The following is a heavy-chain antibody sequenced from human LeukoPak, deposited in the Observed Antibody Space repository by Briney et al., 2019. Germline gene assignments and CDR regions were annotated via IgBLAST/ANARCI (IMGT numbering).Heavy chain of an antibody. CDR2: IYYSGNT. CDR1: NGSISTYY. Sequence: SETLSLTCTVSNGSISTYYWNWIRQPPGKGLEWIGYIYYSGNTNYNPSLKSRVTISVDTSKNQFSLKLSSVTAADTAVYYCASGSGWSFGXWGQGTLVTVSS. CDR3: ASGSGWSFGX. J-gene: IGHJ4*02. V-gene: IGHV4-59*01. D-gene: IGHD6-19*01.